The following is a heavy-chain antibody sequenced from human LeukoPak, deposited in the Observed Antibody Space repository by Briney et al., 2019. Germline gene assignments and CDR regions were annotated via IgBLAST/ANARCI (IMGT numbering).Heavy chain of an antibody. CDR2: TYYRSKWYN. J-gene: IGHJ6*03. Sequence: SQTLSLTCAISGDSVSSNSAAWNWIRQSPSRGLEWLGRTYYRSKWYNDYAVSVKSRITINPDTSKNQFSLQLNSVTPEDTAVYYCAREPVPSLYYYYYYMDVWGKGTTVTVSS. CDR3: AREPVPSLYYYYYYMDV. D-gene: IGHD1-14*01. V-gene: IGHV6-1*01. CDR1: GDSVSSNSAA.